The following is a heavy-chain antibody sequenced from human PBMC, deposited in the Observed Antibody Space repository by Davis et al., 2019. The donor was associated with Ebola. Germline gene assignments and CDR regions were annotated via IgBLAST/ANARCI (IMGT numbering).Heavy chain of an antibody. D-gene: IGHD3-22*01. Sequence: PSETLSLTCSVSGVSVGQYYWSWVRQPPGQGLEWIACIYKTGATSYNPPLKSRAFISLDVSKNEVSLRLTSVAAADTAFYYCARGPFYSDKSGLTVWGQGTLVTVSS. J-gene: IGHJ4*02. V-gene: IGHV4-59*02. CDR2: IYKTGAT. CDR3: ARGPFYSDKSGLTV. CDR1: GVSVGQYY.